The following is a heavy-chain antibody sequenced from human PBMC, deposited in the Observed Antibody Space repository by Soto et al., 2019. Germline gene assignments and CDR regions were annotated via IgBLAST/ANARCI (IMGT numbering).Heavy chain of an antibody. Sequence: PSQTLSLTCAISGDSVSSNSASWNWIRQSPSRGLEWLGMTYYRSKWYNEYAVSLKSRMTVNADTSKNQFSLQLNSVTPEDTAVYYCARGNNDFLVSVFRSWGRGTLVTVSS. J-gene: IGHJ2*01. V-gene: IGHV6-1*01. CDR3: ARGNNDFLVSVFRS. D-gene: IGHD3-9*01. CDR1: GDSVSSNSAS. CDR2: TYYRSKWYN.